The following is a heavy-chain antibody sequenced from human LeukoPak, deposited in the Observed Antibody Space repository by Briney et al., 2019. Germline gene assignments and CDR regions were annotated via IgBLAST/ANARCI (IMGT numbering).Heavy chain of an antibody. J-gene: IGHJ4*02. CDR1: GGSISSSSYY. V-gene: IGHV4-39*07. CDR3: ATGGYGTFDY. Sequence: SETLSLTCTVSGGSISSSSYYWGWIRQPPGKGLEWIGSIYYSGSTYYNPSLKSRVTISVDKSKNQFSLKLSSVTAADTAVYYCATGGYGTFDYWGQGTLVTVSS. D-gene: IGHD5-12*01. CDR2: IYYSGST.